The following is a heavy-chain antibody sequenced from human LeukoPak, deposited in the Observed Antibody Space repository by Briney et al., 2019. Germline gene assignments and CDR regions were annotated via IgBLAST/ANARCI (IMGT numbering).Heavy chain of an antibody. J-gene: IGHJ4*02. CDR1: GYTLTELS. CDR3: ATVPNCSGGSCSYYFDY. V-gene: IGHV1-24*01. D-gene: IGHD2-15*01. CDR2: FDPEDGET. Sequence: ASVKVSCKVSGYTLTELSMHWVRQAPGKGLEWMGGFDPEDGETIYAQKFQGRVTMTEDTSTDTAYMELSSLRSEDTAVYYCATVPNCSGGSCSYYFDYWGQGTLVTVAS.